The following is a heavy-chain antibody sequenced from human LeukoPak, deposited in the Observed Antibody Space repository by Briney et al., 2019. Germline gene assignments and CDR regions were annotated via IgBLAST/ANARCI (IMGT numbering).Heavy chain of an antibody. D-gene: IGHD3-22*01. CDR2: ISYDGSNK. CDR3: ARDLNDYHDSSGYYGYGAFDI. V-gene: IGHV3-30*04. J-gene: IGHJ3*02. Sequence: PGGSLRLSCAASGFTFSSYAMHWVRQAPGKGLEWVAVISYDGSNKYYADSVKGRFTISRDNSKNTLYLQMNSLRAEDTAVYYCARDLNDYHDSSGYYGYGAFDIWGQGTMVTVSS. CDR1: GFTFSSYA.